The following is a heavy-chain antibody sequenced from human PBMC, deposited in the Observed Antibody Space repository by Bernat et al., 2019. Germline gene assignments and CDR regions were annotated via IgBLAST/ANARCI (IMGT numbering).Heavy chain of an antibody. J-gene: IGHJ4*02. D-gene: IGHD4-17*01. CDR2: IRSKANSYAT. V-gene: IGHV3-73*02. CDR3: TYATVNKGVY. Sequence: EVQLVESGGGLVQPGGSLKLSCAASGFTFSGSAMHRVRQASGKGLEWVGRIRSKANSYATAYAASVKGRFTISRDDSKNTAYLQMNSLKTEDTAVYYCTYATVNKGVYWGQGTLVTVSS. CDR1: GFTFSGSA.